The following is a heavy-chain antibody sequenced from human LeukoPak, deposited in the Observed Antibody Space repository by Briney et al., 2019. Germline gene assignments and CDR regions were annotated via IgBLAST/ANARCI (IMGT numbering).Heavy chain of an antibody. Sequence: PGGSLRLSCAASVFTFSTYGFHSVRQAPGKGLGWVAFIPSDGSDSYYANSVKGRFTISRDNSNNTLYLQMNSLRSEDTAVYYCAKGLGDYDDFRLGYWGQGALVTVSS. D-gene: IGHD4-17*01. CDR2: IPSDGSDS. CDR1: VFTFSTYG. V-gene: IGHV3-30*02. CDR3: AKGLGDYDDFRLGY. J-gene: IGHJ4*02.